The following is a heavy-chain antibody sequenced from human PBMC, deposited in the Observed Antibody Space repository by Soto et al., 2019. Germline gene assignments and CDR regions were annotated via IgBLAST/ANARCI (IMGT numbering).Heavy chain of an antibody. Sequence: GGSLRLSCAASGFTFSSYAMHWVRQAPGKGLEWVAVISYDGSNKYYADSVRGRFTISRDNSKNTLYLQMNSLRAEDTAVYYCARDAAYSRSIAARTLDYWGQGTLVPVYS. CDR1: GFTFSSYA. J-gene: IGHJ4*02. CDR2: ISYDGSNK. V-gene: IGHV3-30-3*01. D-gene: IGHD6-6*01. CDR3: ARDAAYSRSIAARTLDY.